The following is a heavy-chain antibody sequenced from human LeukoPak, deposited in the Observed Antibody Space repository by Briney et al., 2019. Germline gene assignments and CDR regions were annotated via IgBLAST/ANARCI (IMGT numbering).Heavy chain of an antibody. V-gene: IGHV4-59*11. Sequence: SENLSLNCTVSGGSISSHYWSWIRQPPGKGLEWIGYIYYSGSTNYNPSLKSRVTISVDTSKNQFSLKLSSVTAADTAVYYCARGRGRWLQLNPYFDYWGQGTLVTVSS. CDR2: IYYSGST. D-gene: IGHD5-24*01. CDR1: GGSISSHY. CDR3: ARGRGRWLQLNPYFDY. J-gene: IGHJ4*02.